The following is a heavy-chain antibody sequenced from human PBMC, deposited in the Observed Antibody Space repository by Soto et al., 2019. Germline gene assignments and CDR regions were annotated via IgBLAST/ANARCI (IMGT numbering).Heavy chain of an antibody. CDR2: IDPSDSYT. D-gene: IGHD3-3*01. V-gene: IGHV5-10-1*01. CDR3: ARPGYDFWSGYYRHQDYCYYGMDV. CDR1: GYSFTSYW. Sequence: PGESLKISCKGSGYSFTSYWISWVRQMPGKGLEWMGRIDPSDSYTNYSPSFQGHVTISADKSISTAYLQWSSLKASDTAMYYCARPGYDFWSGYYRHQDYCYYGMDVWGQGTTVTVSS. J-gene: IGHJ6*02.